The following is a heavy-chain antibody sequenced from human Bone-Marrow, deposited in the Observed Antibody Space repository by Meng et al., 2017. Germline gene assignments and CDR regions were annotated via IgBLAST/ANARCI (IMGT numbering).Heavy chain of an antibody. D-gene: IGHD3-10*01. CDR3: ARGPTYYYGSGSYSFWYYYYGMDV. Sequence: ASVKVSCKASGYTFTSYGISWVRQAPGQGLEWMGWMNPNSGNTGYAQKFQGRVTITRNTSISTAYMELSSLRSEDTAVYYCARGPTYYYGSGSYSFWYYYYGMDVWGQGTTVTVSS. CDR2: MNPNSGNT. V-gene: IGHV1-8*03. CDR1: GYTFTSYG. J-gene: IGHJ6*02.